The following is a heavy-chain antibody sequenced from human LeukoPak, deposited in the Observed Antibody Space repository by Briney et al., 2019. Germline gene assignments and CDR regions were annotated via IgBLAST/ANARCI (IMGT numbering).Heavy chain of an antibody. CDR1: GFTVSSNY. CDR3: ARYYYDSSGYAYYLDY. CDR2: IYSGGST. Sequence: GGSLRLSCAASGFTVSSNYMSWVRQAPRKGLEWVLFIYSGGSTYYADSVKGRFTISRDNSKNTLYLQMNSLRAEDTAVYYCARYYYDSSGYAYYLDYWGQGTMVTVSS. D-gene: IGHD3-22*01. J-gene: IGHJ4*02. V-gene: IGHV3-53*01.